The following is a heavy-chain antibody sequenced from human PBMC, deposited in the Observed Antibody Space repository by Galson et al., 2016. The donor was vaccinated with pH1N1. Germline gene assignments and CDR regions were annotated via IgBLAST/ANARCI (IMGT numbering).Heavy chain of an antibody. J-gene: IGHJ6*02. CDR3: AKDRPQMMLRYFDWLLGDAMDV. Sequence: SLRLSCAASGFSFSNYGMHWVRQAPGKGPEWVAVISFDGTNKNYADSVKGRVTISRDNSKNTLFLLLYSLRPEDTAVYYCAKDRPQMMLRYFDWLLGDAMDVWGQGTTVTVSS. CDR2: ISFDGTNK. D-gene: IGHD3-9*01. CDR1: GFSFSNYG. V-gene: IGHV3-30*18.